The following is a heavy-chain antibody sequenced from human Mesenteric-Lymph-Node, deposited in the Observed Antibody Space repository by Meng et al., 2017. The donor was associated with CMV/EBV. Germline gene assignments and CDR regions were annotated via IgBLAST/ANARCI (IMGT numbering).Heavy chain of an antibody. J-gene: IGHJ4*02. D-gene: IGHD5-18*01. CDR3: ARDSGTAMVAGYFDY. V-gene: IGHV3-33*01. CDR2: IWYDGSNK. Sequence: SGFTFSSYGMHWVRQAPGKGLEWVAVIWYDGSNKYYADSVKGRFTISRDNSKNTLYLQMNSLRAEDTAVYYCARDSGTAMVAGYFDYWGQGTLVTVSS. CDR1: GFTFSSYG.